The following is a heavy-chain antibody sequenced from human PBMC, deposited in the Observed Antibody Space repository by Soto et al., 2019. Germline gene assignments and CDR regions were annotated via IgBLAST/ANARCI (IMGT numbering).Heavy chain of an antibody. J-gene: IGHJ6*02. V-gene: IGHV3-23*01. CDR3: TKASSDRHHMDV. CDR2: ITSTGGDT. CDR1: GFTSSNFV. Sequence: GGSLRLSCATSGFTSSNFVMRWVRQTPGKGLEWVSTITSTGGDTYYTDSVKGRFTISRDNSKNALYLQMSSLRAEDTALYYCTKASSDRHHMDVWGQGTTVTVSS.